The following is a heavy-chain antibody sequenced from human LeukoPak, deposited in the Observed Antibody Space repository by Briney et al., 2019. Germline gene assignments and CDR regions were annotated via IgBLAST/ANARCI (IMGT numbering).Heavy chain of an antibody. Sequence: GGSLRLSCAASGFTFSSYAVSWVRQAPGKGLAWVSAISDSGDSTQYADSVRGRFTISRDNSKNTLYLQMNSLRVEDTAVYYCAKGSSNWRNYYYFDYWGQGTLVTVSS. CDR1: GFTFSSYA. CDR2: ISDSGDST. V-gene: IGHV3-23*01. D-gene: IGHD6-13*01. J-gene: IGHJ4*02. CDR3: AKGSSNWRNYYYFDY.